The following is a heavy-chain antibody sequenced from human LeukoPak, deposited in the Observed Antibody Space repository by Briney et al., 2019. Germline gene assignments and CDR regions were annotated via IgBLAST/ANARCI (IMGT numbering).Heavy chain of an antibody. CDR3: ARLSGSGYYDAFDI. D-gene: IGHD3-22*01. Sequence: PSETLSLTCAVYGGSFSGYYWSWIRQPPGKGLEWIGEINHSGSTNYNPSLKSRVTISVDTSKNQFSLKLSSVTAADTAVYYCARLSGSGYYDAFDIWGQGTMVTVSS. V-gene: IGHV4-34*01. J-gene: IGHJ3*02. CDR1: GGSFSGYY. CDR2: INHSGST.